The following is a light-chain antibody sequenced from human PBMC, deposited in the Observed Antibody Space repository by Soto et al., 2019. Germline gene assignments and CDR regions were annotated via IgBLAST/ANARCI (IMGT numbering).Light chain of an antibody. CDR3: SSYAGSYTSWV. Sequence: QSVLTQPRSVSGSPGQSVTISCTGTSSDVGGYKFVSWYQHHPGKAPELMIYDVNKRPSGVPDRFSGSKSGNTASLTISGLQADDEAEYYCSSYAGSYTSWVFGAGTKVTVL. CDR2: DVN. V-gene: IGLV2-11*01. CDR1: SSDVGGYKF. J-gene: IGLJ1*01.